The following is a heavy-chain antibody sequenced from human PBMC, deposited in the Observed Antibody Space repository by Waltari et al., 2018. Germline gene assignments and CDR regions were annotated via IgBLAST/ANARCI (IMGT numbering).Heavy chain of an antibody. J-gene: IGHJ5*02. CDR3: VREVVPTSTIVVNWFDP. V-gene: IGHV7-4-1*02. CDR2: INTNTGNP. CDR1: GYTFTSYA. D-gene: IGHD2-2*01. Sequence: QVQLVQSGSELKKPGASVKVSCKASGYTFTSYAINWLRRAPGQRLELMGWINTNTGNPTYVQGFTGRFVFSLDTSVSTAYLQISSLKAEDTAVYYCVREVVPTSTIVVNWFDPWGQGTLVTVSS.